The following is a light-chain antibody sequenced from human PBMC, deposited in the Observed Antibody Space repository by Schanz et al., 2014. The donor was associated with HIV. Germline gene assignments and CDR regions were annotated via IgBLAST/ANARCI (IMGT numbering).Light chain of an antibody. CDR1: QSVTSSY. CDR2: GAS. J-gene: IGKJ2*03. CDR3: QQCVTYPYS. Sequence: EIVLTQSPGTLSLFPGERAALSCRASQSVTSSYLAWYQQKPGQAPRLLIYGASSRATGIPDRFSGSGSGTSFTLTITSLQPDDFATYYCQQCVTYPYSFGQGTKLDIK. V-gene: IGKV3-20*01.